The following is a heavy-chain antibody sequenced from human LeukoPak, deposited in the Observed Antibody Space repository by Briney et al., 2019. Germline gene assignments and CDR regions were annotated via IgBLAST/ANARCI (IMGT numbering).Heavy chain of an antibody. Sequence: GGSLRLSCAASGFTFSIYAMSWVRQAPGKGLQWVSSITCSGDGTYYADSVKGQFTISSDNSENMLYLQMNSLRVEDTAVYFCAKDRPNYYGSNGHYYRRDGDYWGQGTLVTVSS. V-gene: IGHV3-23*01. CDR2: ITCSGDGT. J-gene: IGHJ4*02. D-gene: IGHD3-22*01. CDR1: GFTFSIYA. CDR3: AKDRPNYYGSNGHYYRRDGDY.